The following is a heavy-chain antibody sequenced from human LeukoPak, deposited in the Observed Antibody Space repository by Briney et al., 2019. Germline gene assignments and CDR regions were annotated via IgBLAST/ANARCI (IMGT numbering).Heavy chain of an antibody. Sequence: ASVKVSCKASGYTFANYGISWRRQAPGQGLEWMGWISTYKGKTIYAQKLQGRVTMTTDTSTSTPYMELRSLRSDDTAVYYCARDVEGTTDFDYWGQGTLVTVSS. V-gene: IGHV1-18*01. J-gene: IGHJ4*02. CDR3: ARDVEGTTDFDY. CDR1: GYTFANYG. CDR2: ISTYKGKT. D-gene: IGHD1-7*01.